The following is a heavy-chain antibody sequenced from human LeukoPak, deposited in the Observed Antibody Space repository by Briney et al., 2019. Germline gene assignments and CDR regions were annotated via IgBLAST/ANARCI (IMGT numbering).Heavy chain of an antibody. J-gene: IGHJ5*02. Sequence: SETLSLTCTVSGGSISSSSYYWGWIRQPPGKGLEWIGSIYYSGSTYYNPSLKSRVTISVDTSKNQFSLKLSSVTAADTAVYYCARNRGGATDWFDPWGQGTLVTVSS. CDR2: IYYSGST. CDR3: ARNRGGATDWFDP. D-gene: IGHD1-26*01. V-gene: IGHV4-39*01. CDR1: GGSISSSSYY.